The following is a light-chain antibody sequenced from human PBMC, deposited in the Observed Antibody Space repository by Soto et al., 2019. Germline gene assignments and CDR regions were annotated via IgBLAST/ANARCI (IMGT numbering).Light chain of an antibody. J-gene: IGKJ1*01. Sequence: DIQMTQPPSTLSASLGDRVNITSRASQTIVTWLAWYQQKPGKAPKXXIYAASSLQSGVPSRFSGSGSETHFTLTISSLQPEDFATYSCQQSYSTTWTFGQGTKVDIK. CDR2: AAS. CDR1: QTIVTW. CDR3: QQSYSTTWT. V-gene: IGKV1-39*01.